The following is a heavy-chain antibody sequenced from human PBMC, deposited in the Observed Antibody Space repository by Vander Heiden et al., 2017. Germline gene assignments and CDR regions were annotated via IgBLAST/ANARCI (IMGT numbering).Heavy chain of an antibody. CDR1: GFSLSTSGMC. D-gene: IGHD2-15*01. Sequence: QVTLRESGPALVKPTQTLTLTCTFSGFSLSTSGMCVSWIRQPPGKALEWLALIDWDDDKYYSTSLKTRLTISKDTSKNQVVLTMTNMDPVDTATYYCARILAGYCSGGSCYSYNNWYFDLWGRGTLVTVSS. V-gene: IGHV2-70*01. J-gene: IGHJ2*01. CDR3: ARILAGYCSGGSCYSYNNWYFDL. CDR2: IDWDDDK.